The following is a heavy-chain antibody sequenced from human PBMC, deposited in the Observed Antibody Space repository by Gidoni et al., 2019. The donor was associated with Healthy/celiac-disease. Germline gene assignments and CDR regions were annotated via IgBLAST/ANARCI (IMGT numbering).Heavy chain of an antibody. CDR2: ISGSGGST. D-gene: IGHD2-15*01. V-gene: IGHV3-23*01. Sequence: EVHLLESGGGLVQPGWSLNLSCAASGCTFSRFAMLWGRKAPGKGLEWLSAISGSGGSTYCADSVKGRFAISRDNSKSTLYLQMNSLRAEDTAVYYCAKDGGYCSGGSCYSSYYGMDVWGQGTTVTVSS. J-gene: IGHJ6*02. CDR1: GCTFSRFA. CDR3: AKDGGYCSGGSCYSSYYGMDV.